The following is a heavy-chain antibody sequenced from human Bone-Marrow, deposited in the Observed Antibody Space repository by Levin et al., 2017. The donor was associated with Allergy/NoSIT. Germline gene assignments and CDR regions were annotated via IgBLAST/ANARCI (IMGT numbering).Heavy chain of an antibody. CDR2: IKQDGSEK. CDR3: ARSITMVQGVICLAYYYYMDV. J-gene: IGHJ6*03. CDR1: GFTFSSYW. V-gene: IGHV3-7*03. Sequence: AASVKVSCAASGFTFSSYWMSWVRQAPGKGLEWVANIKQDGSEKYYVDSVKGRFTISRDNAKNSLYLQMNSLRAEDTAVYYCARSITMVQGVICLAYYYYMDVWGKGTTVTVSS. D-gene: IGHD3-10*01.